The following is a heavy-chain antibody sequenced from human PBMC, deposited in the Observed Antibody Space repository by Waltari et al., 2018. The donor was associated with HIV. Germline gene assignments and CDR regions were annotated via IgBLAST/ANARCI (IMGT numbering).Heavy chain of an antibody. CDR1: GFTFRSSG. CDR3: AKDWIQLWVSGGY. Sequence: QVPLVESGGGVVQPGGSLSLPCAASGFTFRSSGMHWVRQAPGKGLEWVAFIRYDGSNKYYADSVKGRFTISRDNSKNTLYLQMNSLRAEDTAVYYCAKDWIQLWVSGGYWGQGTLVTVSS. CDR2: IRYDGSNK. J-gene: IGHJ4*02. V-gene: IGHV3-30*02. D-gene: IGHD5-18*01.